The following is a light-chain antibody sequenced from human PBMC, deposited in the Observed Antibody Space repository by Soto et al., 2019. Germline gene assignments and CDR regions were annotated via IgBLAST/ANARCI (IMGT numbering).Light chain of an antibody. Sequence: EIVRTQFPATLSVSPGERATLSCRASQSVRSNLAWYQQKPGQAPRLLIFAASTRATVIPATFRGSGSGTDFTLTISILEPEDFAVYYCQQRSNWPLTFGGGTKVEIK. V-gene: IGKV3-11*01. CDR2: AAS. CDR1: QSVRSN. J-gene: IGKJ4*01. CDR3: QQRSNWPLT.